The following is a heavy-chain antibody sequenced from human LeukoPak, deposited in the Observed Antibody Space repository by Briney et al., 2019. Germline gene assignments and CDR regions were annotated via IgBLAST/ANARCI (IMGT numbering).Heavy chain of an antibody. CDR2: INYDGTST. CDR1: GFTFSSYS. Sequence: GGSLRLSCAASGFTFSSYSMNWVHQAPGKGLVWVSRINYDGTSTNYADSVKGRFTISRDNAKNTLYMQMNSLRAEDTAVYYCARGDYYAMDVWGQGTTVTVSS. J-gene: IGHJ6*02. CDR3: ARGDYYAMDV. V-gene: IGHV3-74*01.